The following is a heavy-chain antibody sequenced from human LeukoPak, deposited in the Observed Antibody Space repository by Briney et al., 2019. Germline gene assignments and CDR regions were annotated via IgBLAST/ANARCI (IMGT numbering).Heavy chain of an antibody. CDR2: ISGSGGST. Sequence: GGSLRLSCAASGFTFSSYGMSWVRQAPGKGLEWVSAISGSGGSTYYADSVKGRFTISRDNSKNTLYLQMNSLRAEDTAVYYCATTYYDSSGYHYFDYWGQGTLVTVSS. J-gene: IGHJ4*02. CDR1: GFTFSSYG. V-gene: IGHV3-23*01. D-gene: IGHD3-22*01. CDR3: ATTYYDSSGYHYFDY.